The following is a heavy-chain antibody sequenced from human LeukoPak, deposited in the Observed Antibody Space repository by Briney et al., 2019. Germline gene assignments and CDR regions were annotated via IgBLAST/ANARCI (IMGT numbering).Heavy chain of an antibody. CDR1: GFTVSNNY. J-gene: IGHJ4*02. V-gene: IGHV3-30*03. CDR3: ARHNKIFGVVSYFDY. Sequence: GGSLRLSCAASGFTVSNNYMTWVRQAPGKGPEWVAVISYDGSNKYYADSVKGRFTISRDNSKNSLFLQMNSLRAEDTAVYYCARHNKIFGVVSYFDYWGQGTLVTVSS. D-gene: IGHD3-3*01. CDR2: ISYDGSNK.